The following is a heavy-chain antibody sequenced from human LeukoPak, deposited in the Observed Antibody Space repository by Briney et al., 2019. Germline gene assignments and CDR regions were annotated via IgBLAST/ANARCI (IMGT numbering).Heavy chain of an antibody. CDR1: GYTLTELS. CDR3: ATPGLAAAGFDY. Sequence: GASVKVSCKVSGYTLTELSMHWVRQAPGKGLEWMGGFDPEDGETIYAQKFQGRVTMTEDTSTDTAYMELSSLRSEDTAVYYCATPGLAAAGFDYWGQGTLVTVSS. V-gene: IGHV1-24*01. CDR2: FDPEDGET. D-gene: IGHD6-13*01. J-gene: IGHJ4*02.